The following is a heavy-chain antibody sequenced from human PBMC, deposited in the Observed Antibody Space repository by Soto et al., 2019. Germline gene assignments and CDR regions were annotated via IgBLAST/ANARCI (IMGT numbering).Heavy chain of an antibody. CDR2: IKSKSAGETT. J-gene: IGHJ4*02. Sequence: GGSLRLSCAASGFSFRTTWMAWVRQAPGKGLEWVGRIKSKSAGETTDYADPVKGRFTISRDNSKDTLYLHMDSLGTGDTVVYYCSTGTRCSGSGFDFWGQGTLVTVSS. CDR3: STGTRCSGSGFDF. V-gene: IGHV3-15*05. D-gene: IGHD1-26*01. CDR1: GFSFRTTW.